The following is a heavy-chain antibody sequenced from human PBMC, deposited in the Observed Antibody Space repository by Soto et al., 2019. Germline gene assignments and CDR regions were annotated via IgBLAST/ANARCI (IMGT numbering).Heavy chain of an antibody. CDR2: IYYSGST. CDR1: GGSISSYY. V-gene: IGHV4-59*01. CDR3: AKDSIDHNGIYDPFDI. D-gene: IGHD3-3*02. J-gene: IGHJ3*02. Sequence: SETLSLTCTVSGGSISSYYWSWIRQPPGKGLEWIGYIYYSGSTNYNPSLKSRVTISVDTSKNQFSLKLSSVTAADTAVYYCAKDSIDHNGIYDPFDIWGQGTMVTVSS.